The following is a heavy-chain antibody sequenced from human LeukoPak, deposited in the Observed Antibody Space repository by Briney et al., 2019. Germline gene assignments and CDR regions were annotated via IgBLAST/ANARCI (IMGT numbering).Heavy chain of an antibody. Sequence: SETLSLTCTVSGGSISSFYWIWIRQPAGKGLEWIGRIYTSGSTNYNPSLKSRVTISVDKSKNQFSLKLRSVTAADTAVYYCERRGYGSSGYYKYFDYWGQGTLVTVSS. CDR2: IYTSGST. CDR3: ERRGYGSSGYYKYFDY. V-gene: IGHV4-4*07. D-gene: IGHD3-22*01. CDR1: GGSISSFY. J-gene: IGHJ4*02.